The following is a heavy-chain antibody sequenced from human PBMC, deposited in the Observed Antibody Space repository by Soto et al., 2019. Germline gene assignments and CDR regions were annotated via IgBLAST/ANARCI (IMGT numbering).Heavy chain of an antibody. CDR2: ISGSGGST. J-gene: IGHJ3*02. Sequence: GGSLRLSCAASGFTFSSYAMSWVRQAPGKGLEWVSAISGSGGSTYYADSVKGRFTISRDNSKNTLYLQMNSLRAEDTAVYYCAKDEMATILYNDDAFDIWGQGTMVTVSS. D-gene: IGHD5-12*01. V-gene: IGHV3-23*01. CDR3: AKDEMATILYNDDAFDI. CDR1: GFTFSSYA.